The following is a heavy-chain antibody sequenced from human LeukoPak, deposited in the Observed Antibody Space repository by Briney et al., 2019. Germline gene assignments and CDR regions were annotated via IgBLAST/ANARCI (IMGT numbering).Heavy chain of an antibody. CDR2: INHSGST. CDR3: ARGRSIVVVVAATRARTYYFDY. Sequence: TGGSLRLSCAASGFTFSSYSMNWVRQAPGKGLEWIGEINHSGSTNYNPSLKSRVTISVDTSKNQFSLKLSSVSAADTAVYYCARGRSIVVVVAATRARTYYFDYWGQGTLVTVSS. D-gene: IGHD2-15*01. J-gene: IGHJ4*02. V-gene: IGHV4-34*01. CDR1: GFTFSSYS.